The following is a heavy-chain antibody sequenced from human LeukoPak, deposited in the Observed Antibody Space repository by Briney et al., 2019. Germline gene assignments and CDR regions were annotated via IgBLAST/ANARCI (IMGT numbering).Heavy chain of an antibody. D-gene: IGHD2-2*01. CDR2: IRYSGNT. CDR1: GGSISGDGYY. Sequence: SETLSLTCTVSGGSISGDGYYWSWIREHPGKGLEWIGYIRYSGNTYYNPSLKSRVTISVDTSKNQFSLKMRPVTAADTAVYYCARVIEYQLLLNWFDPWGQGTLVTVSS. CDR3: ARVIEYQLLLNWFDP. J-gene: IGHJ5*02. V-gene: IGHV4-31*03.